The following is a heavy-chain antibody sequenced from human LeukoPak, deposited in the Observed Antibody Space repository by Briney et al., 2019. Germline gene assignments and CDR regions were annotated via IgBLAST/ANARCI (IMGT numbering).Heavy chain of an antibody. CDR3: ARPGVGSGRYGAFDI. CDR1: GGSISSCY. CDR2: IYYSGST. J-gene: IGHJ3*02. Sequence: PSETLSLTCTVSGGSISSCYWSWIRQPPGKGLEWIGYIYYSGSTNYNPSLKSRVTISVDTSKNQFSLKLSSVTAADTAVYYCARPGVGSGRYGAFDIWGQGTMVTVSS. V-gene: IGHV4-59*08. D-gene: IGHD5-18*01.